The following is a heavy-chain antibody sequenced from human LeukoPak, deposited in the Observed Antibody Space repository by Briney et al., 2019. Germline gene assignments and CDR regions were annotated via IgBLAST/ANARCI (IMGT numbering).Heavy chain of an antibody. CDR3: AKEGDGYNQRQSGGFDY. CDR1: GFTFSSYA. D-gene: IGHD5-24*01. V-gene: IGHV3-30-3*01. Sequence: PGGSLRLSCAASGFTFSSYAMHWVRQAPGKGLEWVAVISYDGSNKYYADSVKGRFTISRDNSKNTLYLQMNSLRAEDTAVYYCAKEGDGYNQRQSGGFDYWGQGTLVTVSS. CDR2: ISYDGSNK. J-gene: IGHJ4*02.